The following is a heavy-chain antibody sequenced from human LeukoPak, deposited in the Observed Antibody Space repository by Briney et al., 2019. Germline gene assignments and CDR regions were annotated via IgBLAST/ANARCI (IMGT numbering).Heavy chain of an antibody. CDR1: GFTFSSYA. V-gene: IGHV3-23*01. CDR3: LGRGSNYPYYMDV. J-gene: IGHJ6*03. Sequence: GESLKISCAASGFTFSSYAMSWVRQAPGKGLEWVSVISASGRNTYYSESAKGQFTISRDNSKNTLYLQMSSLRAEDTAVYYCLGRGSNYPYYMDVWAKGPQSPSP. D-gene: IGHD3-16*01. CDR2: ISASGRNT.